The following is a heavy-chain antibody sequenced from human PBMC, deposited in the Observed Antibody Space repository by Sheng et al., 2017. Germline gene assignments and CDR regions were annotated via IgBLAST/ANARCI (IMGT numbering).Heavy chain of an antibody. V-gene: IGHV4-34*01. CDR2: INHSGST. J-gene: IGHJ3*02. D-gene: IGHD2-2*01. CDR1: GESFSKYY. Sequence: QVQLQQWGAGLLKPSETLSLTCAVYGESFSKYYWSWIRQPPGKGLEWIGEINHSGSTNYNPSLKSRVTISVDTSKNQFSLKLSSVTAADTAVYYCARPTYCSSTSCQDAFDIWGQGTMVTVSS. CDR3: ARPTYCSSTSCQDAFDI.